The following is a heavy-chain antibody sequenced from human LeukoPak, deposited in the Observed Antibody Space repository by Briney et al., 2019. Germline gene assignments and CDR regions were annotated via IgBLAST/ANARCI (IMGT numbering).Heavy chain of an antibody. D-gene: IGHD2-15*01. CDR2: IWYDGSNK. CDR3: AREGWPIDY. Sequence: PGGSLSLSCAASGFTFSSYGMHWVRQAPGRGLEWVAVIWYDGSNKYYADSVKGRITTSRDNSKNTLYLQMNSRRCEDTAVFCFAREGWPIDYWGQGTLVTVYS. V-gene: IGHV3-33*01. CDR1: GFTFSSYG. J-gene: IGHJ4*02.